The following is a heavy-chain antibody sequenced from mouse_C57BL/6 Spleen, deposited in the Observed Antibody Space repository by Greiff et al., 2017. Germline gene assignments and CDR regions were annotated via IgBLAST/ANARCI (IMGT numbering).Heavy chain of an antibody. Sequence: EVQVVESEGGLVQPGSSMKLSCTASGFTFSDYYMAWVRQVPEKGLEWVANINYDGSSTYYLDSLKSRFIISRDNAKNILYLQMSSLKSEDTATYYCARGGDGYYVGAMDYWGQGTSVTVSS. CDR3: ARGGDGYYVGAMDY. CDR1: GFTFSDYY. CDR2: INYDGSST. V-gene: IGHV5-16*01. J-gene: IGHJ4*01. D-gene: IGHD2-3*01.